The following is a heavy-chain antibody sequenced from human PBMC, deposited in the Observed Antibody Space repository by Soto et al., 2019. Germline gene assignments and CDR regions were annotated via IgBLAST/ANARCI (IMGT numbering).Heavy chain of an antibody. CDR2: IKQDGSEK. D-gene: IGHD3-3*01. CDR1: GFTFSSYW. V-gene: IGHV3-7*01. J-gene: IGHJ6*02. Sequence: GGSLRLSCAASGFTFSSYWMSWVRQAPGKGLEWVANIKQDGSEKYYVDSVKGRFTISRDNAKNSLYLQMNSLRAEDTAVYYCARGEAYYDFWSGYYPPPDYYGMDVWGQGTTVTVSS. CDR3: ARGEAYYDFWSGYYPPPDYYGMDV.